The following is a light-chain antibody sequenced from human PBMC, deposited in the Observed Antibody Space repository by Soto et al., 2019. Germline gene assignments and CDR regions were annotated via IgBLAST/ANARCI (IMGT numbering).Light chain of an antibody. CDR1: SNDIGEYHY. CDR2: EVT. Sequence: QSALTQPPSASGSLGQSVTIPCTGTSNDIGEYHYVSWYQQHPGKAPKLMIYEVTQRPSGVPHRFSGSKSGNTASLTVSGLQPEDEADYYCTSYAGSDNPVLFGGGTKVTVL. V-gene: IGLV2-8*01. CDR3: TSYAGSDNPVL. J-gene: IGLJ2*01.